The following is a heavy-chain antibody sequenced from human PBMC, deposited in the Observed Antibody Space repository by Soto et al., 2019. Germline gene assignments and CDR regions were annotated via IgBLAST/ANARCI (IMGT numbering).Heavy chain of an antibody. CDR1: GFPFSIYS. CDR2: ITSDTNTI. D-gene: IGHD6-19*01. Sequence: EVQLVESGGGLVQPGGSLRLTCVASGFPFSIYSMNWVRQAPGKGLEWSSYITSDTNTIKYADSVKGRFTISRDNAKNLVYLQMNSLIDEDTAVYFCARSVEGHFDYWGQGTVVTVSS. J-gene: IGHJ4*02. CDR3: ARSVEGHFDY. V-gene: IGHV3-48*02.